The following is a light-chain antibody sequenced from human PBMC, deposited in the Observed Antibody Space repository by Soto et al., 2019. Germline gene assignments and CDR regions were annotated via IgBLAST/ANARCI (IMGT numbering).Light chain of an antibody. Sequence: QSVLTQPRSVSGSPGQSVTISCTRTSSYIGPYDHVAWYQQHPGKAPKLIIFAVSKRPSGVPDRFSGSKSGNTASLTISGLQAEGEADYYCSSYAGNYIYVFATGTKVTVL. CDR3: SSYAGNYIYV. V-gene: IGLV2-11*01. J-gene: IGLJ1*01. CDR1: SSYIGPYDH. CDR2: AVS.